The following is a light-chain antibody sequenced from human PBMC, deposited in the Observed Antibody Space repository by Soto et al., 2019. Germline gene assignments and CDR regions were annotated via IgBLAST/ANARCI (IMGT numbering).Light chain of an antibody. Sequence: QSALTQPASVSGSPGQSITISCTGTSSDVGGYNYVSWYQQHPGKAPKLLIYEVSRRPSRVSNRFSGSKSGNTASLTISGLQAEDEADYYCSSYTSSSTDVFGTGTKLTVL. CDR1: SSDVGGYNY. CDR3: SSYTSSSTDV. CDR2: EVS. J-gene: IGLJ1*01. V-gene: IGLV2-14*01.